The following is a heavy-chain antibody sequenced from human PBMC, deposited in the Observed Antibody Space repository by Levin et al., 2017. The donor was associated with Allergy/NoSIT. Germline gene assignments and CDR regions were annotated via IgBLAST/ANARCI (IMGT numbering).Heavy chain of an antibody. J-gene: IGHJ4*02. CDR1: GYTFSNYW. CDR3: ARVRPRVWAHRSTYYFDS. Sequence: GESLKISCEGSGYTFSNYWIGWVRQMPGKGLEWMGIIYPGDSDTTYSPSFQGQVTISADKSIITAYLQWSSLKASDTAIYYCARVRPRVWAHRSTYYFDSWGQGTLVTVSS. CDR2: IYPGDSDT. V-gene: IGHV5-51*01. D-gene: IGHD6-6*01.